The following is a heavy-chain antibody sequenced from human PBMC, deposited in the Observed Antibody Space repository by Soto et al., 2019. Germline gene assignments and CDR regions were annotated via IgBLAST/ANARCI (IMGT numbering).Heavy chain of an antibody. J-gene: IGHJ3*02. CDR3: ARLTTGPLPPWRGAFDI. V-gene: IGHV4-31*03. CDR1: GGSISSGGYY. CDR2: MYYSGST. Sequence: QVQLQESGPGLVKPSQTLSLTCTVSGGSISSGGYYWSWIRQHPGKGLEWIGYMYYSGSTYYNPSLKSRVTISVDTSKNQFSLKLSSVTAADTAVYYCARLTTGPLPPWRGAFDIWGQGTMVTVSS. D-gene: IGHD1-1*01.